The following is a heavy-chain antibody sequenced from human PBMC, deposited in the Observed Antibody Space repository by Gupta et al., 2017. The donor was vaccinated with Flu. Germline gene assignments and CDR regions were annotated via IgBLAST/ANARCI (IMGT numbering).Heavy chain of an antibody. Sequence: EVHLVASGGGLVQPGGSLRLSCAASGFTFSSYWMSWVRKAPGKGLEWVANIKQDGSEKYYVDSVKGRFTISRDNAKNSLYLQMNSLRAEDTAVYDCARYYDSSGFHYYYYYGRDVWGQGTTVTVSS. CDR2: IKQDGSEK. J-gene: IGHJ6*02. D-gene: IGHD3-22*01. CDR1: GFTFSSYW. V-gene: IGHV3-7*04. CDR3: ARYYDSSGFHYYYYYGRDV.